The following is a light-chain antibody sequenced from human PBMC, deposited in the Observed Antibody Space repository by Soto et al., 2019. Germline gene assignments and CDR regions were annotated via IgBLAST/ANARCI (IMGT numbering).Light chain of an antibody. Sequence: DIQMTQSPSSLSASVGDRVTITCRASESISGYLNWYQQKPGKAPKLLIYAASSLQSGVASRFNGSGSGIDFTLTISSLQPEDFATYYCQQSFRNPLTFGGGTKVEIK. J-gene: IGKJ4*01. CDR1: ESISGY. CDR3: QQSFRNPLT. V-gene: IGKV1-39*01. CDR2: AAS.